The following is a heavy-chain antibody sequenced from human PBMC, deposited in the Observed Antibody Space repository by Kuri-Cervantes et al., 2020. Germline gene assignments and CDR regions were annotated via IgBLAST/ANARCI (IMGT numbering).Heavy chain of an antibody. V-gene: IGHV4-61*01. CDR3: ARDKVVGVVVPAAPGAFDI. D-gene: IGHD2-2*01. J-gene: IGHJ3*02. Sequence: SETLSLTCTVSGGSVSSGPYYWSWIRQPPGKGLEWIGYIYYTGSTNYNPSLKSRVTISVDTSKNQFSLKLSSVTAADTAVYYCARDKVVGVVVPAAPGAFDIWGQGTMVTVSS. CDR1: GGSVSSGPYY. CDR2: IYYTGST.